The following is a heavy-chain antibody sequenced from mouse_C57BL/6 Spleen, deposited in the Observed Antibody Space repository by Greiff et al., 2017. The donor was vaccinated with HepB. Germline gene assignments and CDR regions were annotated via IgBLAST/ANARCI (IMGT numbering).Heavy chain of an antibody. Sequence: EVQLQQSGPELVKPGASVKISCKASGYTFTDYYMNWVKQSHGKSLEWIGDINPNNGGTSYNQKFKGKATLTVDKSSSTAYMELRSLTSEDSAVYYCARWNAGLVYWGQGTLVTVSA. V-gene: IGHV1-26*01. CDR2: INPNNGGT. CDR3: ARWNAGLVY. CDR1: GYTFTDYY. J-gene: IGHJ3*01.